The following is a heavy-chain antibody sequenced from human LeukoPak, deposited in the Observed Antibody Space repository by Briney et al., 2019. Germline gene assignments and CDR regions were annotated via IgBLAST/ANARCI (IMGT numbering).Heavy chain of an antibody. CDR3: AKGNSGYSSGWYYHFFDY. D-gene: IGHD6-19*01. V-gene: IGHV3-23*01. J-gene: IGHJ4*02. CDR1: GFTFSSYA. CDR2: ISISGAYT. Sequence: GGSLRLSCAASGFTFSSYAMSWVRQAPGKGPKWVSGISISGAYTYYTDSVKGRFTISRDNSKNTLYLQMNSLRAEDTAVYYRAKGNSGYSSGWYYHFFDYWGQGTLVTVSS.